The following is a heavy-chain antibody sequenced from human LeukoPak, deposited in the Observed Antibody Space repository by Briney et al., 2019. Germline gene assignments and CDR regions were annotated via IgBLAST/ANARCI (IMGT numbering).Heavy chain of an antibody. CDR1: GFTFSSYS. V-gene: IGHV3-21*04. D-gene: IGHD1-14*01. J-gene: IGHJ3*02. CDR3: AKDITRLGAFDI. CDR2: ISSSSSYI. Sequence: GGSLRLSCAASGFTFSSYSMNWVRQAPGKGLEWVSSISSSSSYIYYADSVKGRFTISRDNAENSLYLQMNSLRAEDTALYYCAKDITRLGAFDIWGQGTMVTVSS.